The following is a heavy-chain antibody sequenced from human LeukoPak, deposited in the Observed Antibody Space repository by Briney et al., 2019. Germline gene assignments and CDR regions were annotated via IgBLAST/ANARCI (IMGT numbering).Heavy chain of an antibody. CDR3: AKDRGGSYFDFDF. CDR2: ISDSGDNP. Sequence: PGRSLRLSCAASGFIFSNYGMHWVRQAPGKGLEWVSAISDSGDNPYYADSVKGRFTISRDNSENTLSLQMYSLRAEDTAVYYCAKDRGGSYFDFDFWGRGTLVTVSS. J-gene: IGHJ4*02. V-gene: IGHV3-23*01. CDR1: GFIFSNYG. D-gene: IGHD1-26*01.